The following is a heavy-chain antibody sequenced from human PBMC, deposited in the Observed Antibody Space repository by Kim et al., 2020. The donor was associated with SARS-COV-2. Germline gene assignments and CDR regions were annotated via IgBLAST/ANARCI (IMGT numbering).Heavy chain of an antibody. J-gene: IGHJ6*02. Sequence: GGSLRLSCAASGFTFSSYAMSWVRQAPGKGLEWVSAISGSGGSTYYADSVKGRFTISRDNSKNTLYLQMNSLRAEDTAVYYCAKDIGTEYSSSWYYSYYYYGMDVWGQGTTVTVSS. V-gene: IGHV3-23*01. D-gene: IGHD6-13*01. CDR1: GFTFSSYA. CDR2: ISGSGGST. CDR3: AKDIGTEYSSSWYYSYYYYGMDV.